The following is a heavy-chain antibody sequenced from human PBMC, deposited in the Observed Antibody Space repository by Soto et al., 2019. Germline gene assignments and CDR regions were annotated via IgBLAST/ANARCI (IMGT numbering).Heavy chain of an antibody. V-gene: IGHV3-23*01. J-gene: IGHJ4*02. CDR3: AKVRVGIDVDFDY. D-gene: IGHD2-21*01. CDR2: IRDSDSGGST. Sequence: GESLRLSCAASGFTFSNSAMTWVRQAPAKGLEWVSTIRDSDSGGSTFYADSVKGRFTISRDDSKNTLYLQMSSLRAEDTAMYYCAKVRVGIDVDFDYWGQGALVTVSS. CDR1: GFTFSNSA.